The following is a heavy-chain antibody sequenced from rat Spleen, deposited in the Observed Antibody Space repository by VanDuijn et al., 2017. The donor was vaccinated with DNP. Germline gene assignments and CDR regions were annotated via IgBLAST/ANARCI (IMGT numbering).Heavy chain of an antibody. V-gene: IGHV5-20*01. Sequence: EVQLVESGGGLVQPGRSLKLSCAASEFTFSKSDVAWVRQAPTRGLEWVATIIYDGGGTYFRDSVKGRFTISRDNAESTLYLQMDSLRSEDTATFYCTTDFERGYWGQGVMVTVSS. CDR3: TTDFERGY. CDR1: EFTFSKSD. J-gene: IGHJ2*01. CDR2: IIYDGGGT. D-gene: IGHD1-11*01.